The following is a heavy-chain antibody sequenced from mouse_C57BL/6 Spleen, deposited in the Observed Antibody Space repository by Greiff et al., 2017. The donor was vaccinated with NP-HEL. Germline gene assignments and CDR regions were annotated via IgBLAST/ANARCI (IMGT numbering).Heavy chain of an antibody. V-gene: IGHV1-85*01. CDR2: IYPRDGST. CDR1: GYTFTSYD. J-gene: IGHJ3*01. Sequence: QVQLQQSGPELVKPGASVKLSCKASGYTFTSYDINWVKQRPGQGLEWIGWIYPRDGSTKYNEQNKGKAILTEATSSSTAYMELDSLTSEDSSVCFCARRTFMCNPFAYWGQGTLVTVSA. D-gene: IGHD1-1*01. CDR3: ARRTFMCNPFAY.